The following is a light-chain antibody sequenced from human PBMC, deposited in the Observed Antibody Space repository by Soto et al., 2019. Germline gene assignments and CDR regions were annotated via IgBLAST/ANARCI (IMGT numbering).Light chain of an antibody. CDR1: QSINTY. V-gene: IGKV1-39*01. Sequence: DIQMTQSPSSLSASVGDRVTITCQSSQSINTYLNWYQQKPGKAPKLLIYGASSLQRGVPLRFSGSGSGTDFTLTISSLEPEDFATYYCQESYSPLWGTCGQGTKVDIK. J-gene: IGKJ1*01. CDR2: GAS. CDR3: QESYSPLWGT.